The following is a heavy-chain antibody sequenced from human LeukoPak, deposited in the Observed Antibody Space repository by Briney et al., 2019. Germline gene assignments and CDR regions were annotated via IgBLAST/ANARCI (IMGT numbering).Heavy chain of an antibody. V-gene: IGHV4-4*07. CDR3: ARDSPAVAGRYYYYYYMDV. D-gene: IGHD6-19*01. CDR1: GGSISSYY. CDR2: IYNSGSN. Sequence: SETLSLTCTVSGGSISSYYWSWVRQPAGKGLEWIGRIYNSGSNKYNPSLKSRVTMSVDTSKNQFPLKLSSVTAADTAVYYCARDSPAVAGRYYYYYYMDVWGKGTTVTVSS. J-gene: IGHJ6*03.